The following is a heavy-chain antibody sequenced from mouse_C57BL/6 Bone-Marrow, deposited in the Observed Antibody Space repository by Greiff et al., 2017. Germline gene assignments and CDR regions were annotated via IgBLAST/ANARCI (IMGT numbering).Heavy chain of an antibody. Sequence: QVQLKESGAELVKPGASVKLSCKASGYTFTEYTIHWVKQRSGQGLEWIGWFYPGSGSIKYNEKFKDKATLTADKSSSTVYMELSRLTSEDSAVYFCARHEGGQLRLGTGWAMDYWGQGTSVTVSS. CDR3: ARHEGGQLRLGTGWAMDY. CDR2: FYPGSGSI. V-gene: IGHV1-62-2*01. D-gene: IGHD3-2*02. J-gene: IGHJ4*01. CDR1: GYTFTEYT.